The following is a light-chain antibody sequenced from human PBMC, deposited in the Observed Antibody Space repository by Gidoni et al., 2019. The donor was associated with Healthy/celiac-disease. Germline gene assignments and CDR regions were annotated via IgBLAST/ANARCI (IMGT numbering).Light chain of an antibody. CDR3: SSYTSSSPRV. V-gene: IGLV2-14*01. Sequence: QSALTQPASVSGSPGQAITNSCTGTSRDVGGYNYVSWYQQHTGKAPHLMIYEVSNRPSGVSNRFSGSKSGNTSSPTISGLPAEDAAYYYCSSYTSSSPRVFGTGTKVTVL. CDR2: EVS. J-gene: IGLJ1*01. CDR1: SRDVGGYNY.